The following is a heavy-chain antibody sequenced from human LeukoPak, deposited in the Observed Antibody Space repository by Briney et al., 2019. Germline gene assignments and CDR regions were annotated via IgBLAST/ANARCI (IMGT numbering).Heavy chain of an antibody. CDR1: GGSISSYH. V-gene: IGHV4-59*01. Sequence: SETLSLTCTVSGGSISSYHWSWIRQPPGKGLEWIGYIYYSGSTNYNPSLKSRVTISVDTSKNQFSLKLSSVTAADTAVYYCAREQQLGLNWFDPWGQGTLVTVSS. J-gene: IGHJ5*02. CDR2: IYYSGST. CDR3: AREQQLGLNWFDP. D-gene: IGHD6-13*01.